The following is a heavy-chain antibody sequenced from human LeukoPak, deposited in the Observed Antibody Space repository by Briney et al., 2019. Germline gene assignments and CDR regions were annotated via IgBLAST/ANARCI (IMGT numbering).Heavy chain of an antibody. J-gene: IGHJ4*02. CDR3: ARHLNNCGDDCYIFDY. CDR1: GGSIFSYY. CDR2: IYYSGST. V-gene: IGHV4-59*08. D-gene: IGHD2-21*01. Sequence: SETLSLTCTVSGGSIFSYYWSWIRQPPGKGLEWMGYIYYSGSTNYNPSLESRVTISVDTSKNQFSLRVSSVTAADTAVYYCARHLNNCGDDCYIFDYWGQGTLVTVSS.